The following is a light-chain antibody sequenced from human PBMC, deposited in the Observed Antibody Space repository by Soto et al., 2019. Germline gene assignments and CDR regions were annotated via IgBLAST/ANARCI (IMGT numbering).Light chain of an antibody. Sequence: DIQMTQSPSSLSASVGDRVTITCQASQDISNYLNWYQQKPGKAPKLLIYDASNLETGVASRFSGSGSGTDFTLTISSLQPEDFATYYGQQTYSTLPTFGQGTKV. CDR3: QQTYSTLPT. J-gene: IGKJ1*01. CDR2: DAS. CDR1: QDISNY. V-gene: IGKV1-33*01.